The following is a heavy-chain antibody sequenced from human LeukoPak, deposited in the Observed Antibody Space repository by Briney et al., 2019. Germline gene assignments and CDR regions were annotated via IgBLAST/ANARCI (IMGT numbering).Heavy chain of an antibody. J-gene: IGHJ4*02. Sequence: GESLKISCKGSGYSFSSYWIGWVRQMPGKGLEWMGFIYPGESDTRYSPSFQGQVTISADKSISTAYLQWRSLKASDTAMYYCARNRGDNTFDYWGQEILVTVSS. V-gene: IGHV5-51*01. CDR1: GYSFSSYW. D-gene: IGHD3-10*01. CDR3: ARNRGDNTFDY. CDR2: IYPGESDT.